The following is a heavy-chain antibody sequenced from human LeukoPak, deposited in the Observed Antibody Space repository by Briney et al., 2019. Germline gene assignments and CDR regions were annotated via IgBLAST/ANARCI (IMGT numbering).Heavy chain of an antibody. V-gene: IGHV4-39*07. CDR2: IYYSGST. CDR3: GRDLEENGVTH. D-gene: IGHD4-17*01. J-gene: IGHJ4*02. Sequence: SETLSLTCTVSGGSISSSSYYWGWIRQPPGKGLEWIGSIYYSGSTDYNPSLKSRVTMSVDTSKNEFSLRVNSVTAADTAVYYCGRDLEENGVTHWGLGTLVTVSS. CDR1: GGSISSSSYY.